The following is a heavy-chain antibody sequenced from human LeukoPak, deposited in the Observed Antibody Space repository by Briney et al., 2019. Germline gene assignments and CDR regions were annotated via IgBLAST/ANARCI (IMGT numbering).Heavy chain of an antibody. D-gene: IGHD3-10*01. CDR3: ARDREGRWFGELSPPD. CDR1: GGSISSYY. J-gene: IGHJ4*02. V-gene: IGHV4-59*12. Sequence: PSETLSLTCTVSGGSISSYYWSWIRQPPGRGLEWIGYIYYSGNTNYNPSLKSRVTISVDTSKNQFSLKLSSVTAADTAVYYCARDREGRWFGELSPPDWGQGTLVTVSS. CDR2: IYYSGNT.